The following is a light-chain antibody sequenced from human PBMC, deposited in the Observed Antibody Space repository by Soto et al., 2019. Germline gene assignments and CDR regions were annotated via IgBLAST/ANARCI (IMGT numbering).Light chain of an antibody. Sequence: DIQMTQSPSSLSASVGDRVTITCRASQSLSSFLNWYQQKPGKAPKLLIYAASSLQSGVPSRFSGSGSGTHFTLTISSLQPEDFATYYCQQSYSTPPTLGGGTKVDIK. CDR3: QQSYSTPPT. CDR2: AAS. J-gene: IGKJ4*01. V-gene: IGKV1-39*01. CDR1: QSLSSF.